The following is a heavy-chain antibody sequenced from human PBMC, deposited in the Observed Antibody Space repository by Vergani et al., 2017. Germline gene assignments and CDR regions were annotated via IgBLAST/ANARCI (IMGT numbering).Heavy chain of an antibody. CDR3: AREREDIVVVPAADYYYYYMDV. CDR2: ISSSGSTI. D-gene: IGHD2-2*01. Sequence: QVQLVESGGGLVKPGGSLRLSCAASGFTFSDYYMSWIRQAPGKGLEWVSYISSSGSTIYYADSVKGRFTISRDNAKNSLYLQMNSLRAEDTAVYYCAREREDIVVVPAADYYYYYMDVWGKGTTVTVSS. J-gene: IGHJ6*03. V-gene: IGHV3-11*01. CDR1: GFTFSDYY.